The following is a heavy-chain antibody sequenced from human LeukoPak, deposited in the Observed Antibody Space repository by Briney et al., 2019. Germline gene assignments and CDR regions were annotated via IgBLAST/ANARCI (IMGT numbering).Heavy chain of an antibody. CDR2: ISYDGSNK. CDR3: AKSPARSCSGGSCYVPFDY. D-gene: IGHD2-15*01. CDR1: GFTFSSYG. J-gene: IGHJ4*02. V-gene: IGHV3-30*18. Sequence: GGSLRLSCAASGFTFSSYGMHWVRQAPGKGLEWVAVISYDGSNKYYADSVKGRFTISRDNSKNTLYLQMNSLRAEDTAVYYCAKSPARSCSGGSCYVPFDYWGQGTLVTVSS.